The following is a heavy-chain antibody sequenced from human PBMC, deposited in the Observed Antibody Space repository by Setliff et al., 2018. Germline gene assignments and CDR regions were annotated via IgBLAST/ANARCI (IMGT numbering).Heavy chain of an antibody. CDR2: ISGSGGST. V-gene: IGHV3-23*01. J-gene: IGHJ5*02. D-gene: IGHD3-3*01. CDR3: AKDFQFLEVSNPVS. Sequence: GSLRLSCAASGFTFSSYAMSWVRQAPGKGLEWVSAISGSGGSTYYADSVKGRFTISRDNSKNTLYLQMNSLRAEDTAVYYCAKDFQFLEVSNPVSWGQGTRVTVSS. CDR1: GFTFSSYA.